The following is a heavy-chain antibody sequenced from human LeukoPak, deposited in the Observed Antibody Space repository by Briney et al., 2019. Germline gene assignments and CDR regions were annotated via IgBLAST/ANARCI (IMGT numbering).Heavy chain of an antibody. D-gene: IGHD3-10*01. CDR2: IYHSGST. V-gene: IGHV4-30-2*01. J-gene: IGHJ3*02. CDR1: GGSISSGGYY. Sequence: SQTLSLTCTVSGGSISSGGYYWSWIRQPPGKGLEWIGYIYHSGSTYYNPSLKSRVTISVDRSKNQFSLKLSSVTAADTAVYYCAREGRGSEVGDDAFDIWGQGTMVTVSS. CDR3: AREGRGSEVGDDAFDI.